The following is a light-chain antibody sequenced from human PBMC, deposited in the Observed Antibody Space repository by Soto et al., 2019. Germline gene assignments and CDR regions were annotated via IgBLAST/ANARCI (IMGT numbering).Light chain of an antibody. V-gene: IGKV3-20*01. J-gene: IGKJ4*01. Sequence: EIVLAQSPGTLSLSPGERATLSCRASQSVTNSFLAWYQQKPGQAPRLLIYGASRRATGIPDRFTGSGSGTDFTLTISRLEPEDFAVYYCQQYGSSLLTFGGGTKVDIK. CDR1: QSVTNSF. CDR3: QQYGSSLLT. CDR2: GAS.